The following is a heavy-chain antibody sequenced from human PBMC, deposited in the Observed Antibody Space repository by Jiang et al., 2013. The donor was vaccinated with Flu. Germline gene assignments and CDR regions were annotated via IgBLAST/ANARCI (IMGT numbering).Heavy chain of an antibody. CDR1: GFTFSNYG. J-gene: IGHJ6*02. CDR3: ARDMSYSRGWKGDYFYGMDV. D-gene: IGHD6-19*01. V-gene: IGHV3-30*19. CDR2: ISYDGYNK. Sequence: VQLLESGGGVVQPGGSLRLSCAASGFTFSNYGMHWVRQAPGKGLEWVALISYDGYNKYYADSVKGRFTVSRDNSKNTLYVQMNTLRVEDTAVYYCARDMSYSRGWKGDYFYGMDVWGQGTTVTVSS.